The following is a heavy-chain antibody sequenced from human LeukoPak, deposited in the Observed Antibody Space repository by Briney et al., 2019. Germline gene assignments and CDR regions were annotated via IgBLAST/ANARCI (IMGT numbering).Heavy chain of an antibody. Sequence: ASVKVSCKASGYTFTSHAMNWVRQAPGQGLEWMGWIHPSTGNPAYAQGFTGRFVFSLDTSVSTTYMEISSLKAEDTAVYFCARAFQSLGGLSLPDYWGQGTLVTVSS. J-gene: IGHJ4*02. CDR1: GYTFTSHA. D-gene: IGHD3-16*02. CDR3: ARAFQSLGGLSLPDY. V-gene: IGHV7-4-1*02. CDR2: IHPSTGNP.